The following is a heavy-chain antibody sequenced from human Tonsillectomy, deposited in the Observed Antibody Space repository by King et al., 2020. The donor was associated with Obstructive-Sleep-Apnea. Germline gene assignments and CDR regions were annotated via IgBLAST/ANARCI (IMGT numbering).Heavy chain of an antibody. CDR1: GGSFSDYY. V-gene: IGHV4-34*01. Sequence: VQLQQWGAGLLKPSETLSLTCAVFGGSFSDYYWGWIRQPPGKGLEWIGEINHSGSTNYNPSLKSRVTILVDTSKNQCSLKLTSVTAADTAMYYCARGSGAAAVNWFDPWGQGTLVTVSS. J-gene: IGHJ5*02. CDR3: ARGSGAAAVNWFDP. CDR2: INHSGST. D-gene: IGHD6-13*01.